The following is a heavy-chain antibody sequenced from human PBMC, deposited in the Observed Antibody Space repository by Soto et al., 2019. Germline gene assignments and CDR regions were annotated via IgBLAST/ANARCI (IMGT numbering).Heavy chain of an antibody. CDR1: GFTFSSYE. J-gene: IGHJ6*02. D-gene: IGHD6-6*01. CDR2: ISSSGSTI. Sequence: GGSLRLSCAASGFTFSSYEMNWVRQAPGKGLEWVSYISSSGSTIYYADSVKGRFTISRDNAKNSLYLQMNSLRAEDTAVYYCARDGDYPPRPTYYYGLDVWGQGTTVTV. V-gene: IGHV3-48*03. CDR3: ARDGDYPPRPTYYYGLDV.